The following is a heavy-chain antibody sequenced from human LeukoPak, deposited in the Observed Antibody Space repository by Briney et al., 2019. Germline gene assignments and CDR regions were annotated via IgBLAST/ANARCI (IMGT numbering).Heavy chain of an antibody. CDR1: GFTLSTYW. Sequence: PGGSLRLSCAASGFTLSTYWMSWVRQAPGKGLEWVANINQDGREKYHVDSVKGRFTISRDNAKNSLYLQMNSLRAEDTAVYYCAKRTGGPCTYWGQGTLVTVSS. CDR3: AKRTGGPCTY. J-gene: IGHJ4*02. D-gene: IGHD4-23*01. CDR2: INQDGREK. V-gene: IGHV3-7*02.